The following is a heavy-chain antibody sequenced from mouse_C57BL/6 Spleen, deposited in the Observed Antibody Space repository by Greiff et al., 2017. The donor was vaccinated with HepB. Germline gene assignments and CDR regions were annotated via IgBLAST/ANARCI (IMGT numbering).Heavy chain of an antibody. Sequence: VQLQQPGAELVKPGASVKMSCKASGYTFTSYWITWVKQRPGQGLEWIGDIYPGSGSTNYNEKFKSKATLTVDTSSSTAYMQLSSLTSEDSAVYYCARIYYSSYYAMDYWGQGTSVTVSS. CDR2: IYPGSGST. D-gene: IGHD1-1*01. V-gene: IGHV1-55*01. CDR1: GYTFTSYW. CDR3: ARIYYSSYYAMDY. J-gene: IGHJ4*01.